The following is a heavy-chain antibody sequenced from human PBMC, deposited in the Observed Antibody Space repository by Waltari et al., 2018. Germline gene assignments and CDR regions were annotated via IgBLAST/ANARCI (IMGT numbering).Heavy chain of an antibody. CDR1: GFTFTPYG. CDR3: AKGVGPYYDFWKGPVDY. J-gene: IGHJ4*02. V-gene: IGHV3-30*02. D-gene: IGHD3-3*01. Sequence: QVQLVESGGGVVQPGGALGLSCKASGFTFTPYGLHWVRQAPGKGLEWGAFIRYDGTNRYYADSVKGLFTGSRDNSKKTVHIQKHSLRHEDTAVYYCAKGVGPYYDFWKGPVDYWGQGILVSVSS. CDR2: IRYDGTNR.